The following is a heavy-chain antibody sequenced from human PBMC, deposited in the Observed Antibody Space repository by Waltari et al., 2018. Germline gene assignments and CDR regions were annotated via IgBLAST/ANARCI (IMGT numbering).Heavy chain of an antibody. CDR2: IYSGGST. Sequence: EVQLLESGGGLVQPGGSLRLSCAASGFTFSSYAMSWVRQAPGRGLEWVSVIYSGGSTYYADSVKGRFNISRDNSKNTLYLQMNSLRAEDTAVYYCAKDRSGYSSGWYAAYFDYWGQGTLVTVSS. J-gene: IGHJ4*02. CDR1: GFTFSSYA. V-gene: IGHV3-23*03. D-gene: IGHD6-19*01. CDR3: AKDRSGYSSGWYAAYFDY.